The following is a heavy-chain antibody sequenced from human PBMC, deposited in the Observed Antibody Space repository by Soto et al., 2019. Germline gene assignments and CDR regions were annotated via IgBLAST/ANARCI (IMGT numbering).Heavy chain of an antibody. CDR2: IFYLGSS. V-gene: IGHV4-39*01. D-gene: IGHD3-3*02. Sequence: SETLSLTCTVSGDSIISSDFYWGWVRQPPGKGLEWIGSIFYLGSSYYNPSLKSRVIMSVDTSKNQFSLRLRSVTAADTALYFCARHSLALRKNNWFDPWGQGIMVTVSS. CDR3: ARHSLALRKNNWFDP. J-gene: IGHJ5*02. CDR1: GDSIISSDFY.